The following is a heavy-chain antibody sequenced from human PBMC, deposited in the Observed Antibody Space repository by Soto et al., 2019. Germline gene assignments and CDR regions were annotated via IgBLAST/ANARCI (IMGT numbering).Heavy chain of an antibody. CDR2: IRSKANSYAT. V-gene: IGHV3-73*01. J-gene: IGHJ4*02. D-gene: IGHD5-12*01. CDR3: TRPQGTDGYNTDY. CDR1: GFTFSGSA. Sequence: HPGGSLRLSCAASGFTFSGSAMHWVRQASGKGLEWVGRIRSKANSYATAYAASVKGRFTISRDDSKNTAYLQMNSLKTEDTAVYYCTRPQGTDGYNTDYWGQGTLVTVSS.